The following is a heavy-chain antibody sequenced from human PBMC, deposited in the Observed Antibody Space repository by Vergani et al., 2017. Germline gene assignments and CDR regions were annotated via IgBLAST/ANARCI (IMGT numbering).Heavy chain of an antibody. D-gene: IGHD6-13*01. J-gene: IGHJ5*02. V-gene: IGHV3-53*01. Sequence: EVQLVESGGGLIQPGGSLRLSCAASGFTVSSNYMSWVRQAPGKGLEWVSVIYSGGSTYYADSVKGRFTIARDNSKNTLYLQMNSLRAEDTAVYYCAKDRASYSSSWSPWFDPWGQGTLVTVSS. CDR3: AKDRASYSSSWSPWFDP. CDR1: GFTVSSNY. CDR2: IYSGGST.